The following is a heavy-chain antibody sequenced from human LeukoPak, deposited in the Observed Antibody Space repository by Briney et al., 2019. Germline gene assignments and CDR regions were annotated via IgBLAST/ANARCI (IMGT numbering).Heavy chain of an antibody. CDR2: IYYSGST. CDR1: GGSISSSSYY. Sequence: PSETLSLTCTVSGGSISSSSYYWGWLRQPPGKGLEWIGSIYYSGSTYYNPSLKSRVTISVDTSKNQFSLKLSSVTAADTAVYYCAREEVVVAANAYYYYGMDVWGRGTTVTVS. D-gene: IGHD2-15*01. V-gene: IGHV4-39*02. J-gene: IGHJ6*02. CDR3: AREEVVVAANAYYYYGMDV.